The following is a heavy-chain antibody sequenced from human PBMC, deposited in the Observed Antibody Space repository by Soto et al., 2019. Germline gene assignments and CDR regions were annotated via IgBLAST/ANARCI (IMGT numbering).Heavy chain of an antibody. J-gene: IGHJ4*02. Sequence: QVTLKESGPVLVKPTETLTLTCTVSGFSLSNARMGVSWIRQPPGKALEWLAHIFSNDEKSYSTSLKSRLTISKDTSKSQVVLTMTNMDPVDTATYYCARINLGIVVVTADFDYWGQGTLVTVSS. D-gene: IGHD2-21*02. CDR2: IFSNDEK. CDR3: ARINLGIVVVTADFDY. CDR1: GFSLSNARMG. V-gene: IGHV2-26*01.